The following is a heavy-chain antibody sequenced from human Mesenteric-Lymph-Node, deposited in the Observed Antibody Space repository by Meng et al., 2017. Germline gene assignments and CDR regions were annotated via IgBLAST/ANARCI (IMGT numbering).Heavy chain of an antibody. J-gene: IGHJ3*02. Sequence: GESLKISCAASGFTFRSFEMHWVRQAPGKGLEWVSISNTGGDNVYYADSVKGRSTISRDNAKSSLFLHMSSLRVEDTAVYYCAREDKVAGFSGLDIWGQGTMVTVSS. CDR3: AREDKVAGFSGLDI. D-gene: IGHD6-19*01. CDR1: GFTFRSFE. CDR2: SNTGGDNV. V-gene: IGHV3-48*03.